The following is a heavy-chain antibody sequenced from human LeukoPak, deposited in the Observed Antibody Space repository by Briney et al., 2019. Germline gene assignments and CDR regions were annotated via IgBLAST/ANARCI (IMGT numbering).Heavy chain of an antibody. J-gene: IGHJ4*02. CDR2: IYYSGST. CDR1: GSSISSSSYY. D-gene: IGHD4-17*01. CDR3: ARDDYGDYVGDY. V-gene: IGHV4-39*07. Sequence: SETLSLTCTVSGSSISSSSYYWGWVRQPPGKGLEWIGSIYYSGSTYYNPSLKSRVTISVDKSKNQFSLKLSSVTAADTAVYYCARDDYGDYVGDYWGQGTLVTVSS.